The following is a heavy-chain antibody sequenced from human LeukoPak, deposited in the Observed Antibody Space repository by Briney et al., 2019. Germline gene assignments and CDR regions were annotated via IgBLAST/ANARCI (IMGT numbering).Heavy chain of an antibody. CDR2: ISSSSSYI. D-gene: IGHD2-2*01. Sequence: GGSLRLSCAASGFTFSSYSMNWVRQAPGKGLEWVSSISSSSSYIYYADSVKGRFTISRDNAKNSLHLQMNSLRAEDTAVNYCARVYRTGIREFYGMDVWGQGTTVTVSS. V-gene: IGHV3-21*01. CDR3: ARVYRTGIREFYGMDV. J-gene: IGHJ6*02. CDR1: GFTFSSYS.